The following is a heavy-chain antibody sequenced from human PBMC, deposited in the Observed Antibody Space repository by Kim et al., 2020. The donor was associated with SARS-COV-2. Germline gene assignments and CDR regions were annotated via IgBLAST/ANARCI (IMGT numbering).Heavy chain of an antibody. D-gene: IGHD2-2*02. CDR3: AKDGEESSPIVVVPAAIGYFDY. CDR1: GFTFSSYG. CDR2: ISYDGSNK. J-gene: IGHJ4*02. V-gene: IGHV3-30*18. Sequence: GGSLRLSCAASGFTFSSYGMHWVRQAPGKGLEWVAVISYDGSNKYYADSVKGRFTISRDNSKNTLYLQMNSLRAEDTAVYYCAKDGEESSPIVVVPAAIGYFDYWGQGTLVTVSS.